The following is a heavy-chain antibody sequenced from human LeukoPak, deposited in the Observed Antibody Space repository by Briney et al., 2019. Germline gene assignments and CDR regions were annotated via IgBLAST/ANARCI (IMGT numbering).Heavy chain of an antibody. V-gene: IGHV3-53*01. Sequence: PGGSLRLSCAASGFTVSSNYMSWVRQAPGKGLEWVSVIYSGGSTYYADSVKGRFTISRDNSKNTLYLQMNSLRAEDTAVYYCARGGGSGSYYWYFDLWGRGTLVTVSS. CDR1: GFTVSSNY. CDR3: ARGGGSGSYYWYFDL. J-gene: IGHJ2*01. CDR2: IYSGGST. D-gene: IGHD1-26*01.